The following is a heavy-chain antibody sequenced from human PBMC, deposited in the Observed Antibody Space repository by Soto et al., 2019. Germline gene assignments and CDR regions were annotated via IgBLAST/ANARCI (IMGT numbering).Heavy chain of an antibody. D-gene: IGHD2-2*01. V-gene: IGHV1-24*01. CDR2: FDPEDGET. J-gene: IGHJ4*02. CDR1: GYTLTELS. CDR3: ATLWGYCSSTSCYGGFRDY. Sequence: ASVKVSCKVSGYTLTELSMHWVRQAPGKGLEWMGGFDPEDGETIYAQKFQGRVTMTEDTSTDTAYMELRSLRSEDTAVYYWATLWGYCSSTSCYGGFRDYWGQGTLVTVSS.